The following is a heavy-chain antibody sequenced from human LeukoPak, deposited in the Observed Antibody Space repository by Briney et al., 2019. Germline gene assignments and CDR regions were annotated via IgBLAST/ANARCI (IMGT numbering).Heavy chain of an antibody. D-gene: IGHD6-19*01. CDR2: FYYSGST. Sequence: SETLSLTCTVSGDSISSTSYYWGWIRQPPGKGLEWIGSFYYSGSTYYNPSLKSRVTISVDTSKNQFSLKLSSVTAADTAVYYCARMIRVRQWLVYLADYWGQGTLVTVSS. V-gene: IGHV4-39*01. CDR1: GDSISSTSYY. CDR3: ARMIRVRQWLVYLADY. J-gene: IGHJ4*02.